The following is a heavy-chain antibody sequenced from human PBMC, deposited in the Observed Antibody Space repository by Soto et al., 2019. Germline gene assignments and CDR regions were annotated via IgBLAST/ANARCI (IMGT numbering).Heavy chain of an antibody. CDR3: AKDKGGEPLGDWDYCSSTSCRNWFDP. V-gene: IGHV3-23*01. Sequence: PGGSLRLSCAASGFTFSSYAMSWVRQAPGKGLEWVSAISGSGGSTYYADSVKGRFTISRDNSKNTLYLQMNSLRAEDTAVYYCAKDKGGEPLGDWDYCSSTSCRNWFDPWGQGTLVTVSS. D-gene: IGHD2-2*01. CDR2: ISGSGGST. CDR1: GFTFSSYA. J-gene: IGHJ5*02.